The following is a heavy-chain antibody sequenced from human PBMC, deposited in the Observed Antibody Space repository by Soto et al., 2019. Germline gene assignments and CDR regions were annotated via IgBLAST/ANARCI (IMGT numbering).Heavy chain of an antibody. CDR2: FFYNGST. CDR1: GGSISSYY. CDR3: ARVNWNQNWFDH. V-gene: IGHV4-59*01. D-gene: IGHD1-1*01. Sequence: ETRSLTSTVSGGSISSYYWNWAQQPPGKGLELIGNFFYNGSTLYKPSLKRRVTISVDTSNNQFSLKVSSVTAADTAVYYCARVNWNQNWFDHWGQGTMVTVS. J-gene: IGHJ5*02.